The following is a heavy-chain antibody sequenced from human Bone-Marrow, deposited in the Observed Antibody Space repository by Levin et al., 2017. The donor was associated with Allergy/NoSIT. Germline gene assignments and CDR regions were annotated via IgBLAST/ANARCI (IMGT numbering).Heavy chain of an antibody. CDR1: GFTFDDYA. CDR2: ISWNSGNI. D-gene: IGHD3-22*01. Sequence: GGSLRLSCAASGFTFDDYAMHWVRQAPGKGLEWVSGISWNSGNIGYADSVKGRFTISRDSAKNSLYLQMNSLRAEDTALYYCAKGADSSGSANVFDIWGQGTMVTVSS. J-gene: IGHJ3*02. V-gene: IGHV3-9*01. CDR3: AKGADSSGSANVFDI.